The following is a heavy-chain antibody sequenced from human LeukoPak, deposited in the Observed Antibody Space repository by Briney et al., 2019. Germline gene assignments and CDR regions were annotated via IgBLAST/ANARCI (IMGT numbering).Heavy chain of an antibody. V-gene: IGHV3-20*04. J-gene: IGHJ3*02. CDR3: ARERPASASAFDI. CDR1: GFTFDDYG. Sequence: SGGSLRLSCAASGFTFDDYGMSWVRQAPGKGLEWVSGINWNGGSTGYTDSVKGRFTISRDNAKNSLYLQMNSLRVEDTALYYCARERPASASAFDIWGQGTVVTVSS. CDR2: INWNGGST. D-gene: IGHD3-10*01.